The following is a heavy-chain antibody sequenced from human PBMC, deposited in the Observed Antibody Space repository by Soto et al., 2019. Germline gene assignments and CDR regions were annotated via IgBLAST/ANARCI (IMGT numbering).Heavy chain of an antibody. CDR3: ARTSGSGYPY. CDR1: GFTFSSYS. J-gene: IGHJ4*02. CDR2: ISSSSSTI. Sequence: GSLRLSCAASGFTFSSYSMNWVRQAPGKGLEWVSYISSSSSTIYYADTVKGRFTISRDNAKNSLYLQMNSLRAEDTAVYYCARTSGSGYPYWGQGTLVTVSS. D-gene: IGHD3-3*01. V-gene: IGHV3-48*01.